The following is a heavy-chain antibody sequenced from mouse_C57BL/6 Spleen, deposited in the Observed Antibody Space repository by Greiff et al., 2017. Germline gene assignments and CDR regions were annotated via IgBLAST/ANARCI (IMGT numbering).Heavy chain of an antibody. Sequence: QVQLQQSGAELVKPGASVKISCKASGYAFSSYWMNWVKQRPGKGLEWIGQIYPGDGDTNYNGKFKGKATLTADKSSSTAYMPLSSLTSEDSAVYFCARSGGTTVYFDYWGQGTTLTVSS. D-gene: IGHD1-1*01. CDR1: GYAFSSYW. J-gene: IGHJ2*01. V-gene: IGHV1-80*01. CDR3: ARSGGTTVYFDY. CDR2: IYPGDGDT.